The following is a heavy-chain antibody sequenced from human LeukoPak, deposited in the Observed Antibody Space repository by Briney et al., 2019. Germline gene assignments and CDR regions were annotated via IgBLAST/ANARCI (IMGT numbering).Heavy chain of an antibody. Sequence: SETLSLTCAVYGGSFSGYYWGWIRQPPGKGLEWIGSIYYSGSTYYNPSLKSRVTISVDTSKNQFSLKLSSVTAADTAVYYCARATGALQLWFPYYFDYWGQGTLVTVSS. J-gene: IGHJ4*02. D-gene: IGHD5-18*01. CDR2: IYYSGST. V-gene: IGHV4-34*01. CDR1: GGSFSGYY. CDR3: ARATGALQLWFPYYFDY.